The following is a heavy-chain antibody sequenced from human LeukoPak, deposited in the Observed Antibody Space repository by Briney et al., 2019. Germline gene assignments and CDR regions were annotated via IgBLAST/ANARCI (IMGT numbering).Heavy chain of an antibody. D-gene: IGHD3-3*01. CDR1: GYTLTELS. V-gene: IGHV1-24*01. J-gene: IGHJ5*02. Sequence: ASVKVSCKVSGYTLTELSIQWVRQAPGKGLEWMGGFDPEDGETIYAQKFQGRVTMTRDMSTTTVYMELSSLRSEDTAVYYCARGPHRRTYDRDNWFDPWGQGTLVTVSS. CDR2: FDPEDGET. CDR3: ARGPHRRTYDRDNWFDP.